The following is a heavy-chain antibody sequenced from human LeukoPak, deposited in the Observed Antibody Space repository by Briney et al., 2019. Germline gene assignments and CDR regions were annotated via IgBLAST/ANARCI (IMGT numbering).Heavy chain of an antibody. J-gene: IGHJ4*02. D-gene: IGHD3-10*01. CDR3: ARQKGNFDY. V-gene: IGHV4-39*01. Sequence: SETLSLTCTVSGGSISSSGYYWGWIRQPPGKGLEWIGSIYYSGTTYYNPSLKSRVTISVDTSKNQFSLKLSSVTAADTVVYYCARQKGNFDYWGQGTLVTVSS. CDR2: IYYSGTT. CDR1: GGSISSSGYY.